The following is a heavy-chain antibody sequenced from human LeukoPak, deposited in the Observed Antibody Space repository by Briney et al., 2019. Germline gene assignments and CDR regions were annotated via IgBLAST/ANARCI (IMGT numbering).Heavy chain of an antibody. CDR2: IYYSGST. Sequence: SETLSLTCTVSGGSISSYYWSWIRQPPGKGLEWIGYIYYSGSTNYNPSLKSRVTISVDTSKNQFSLKLSSVTAADTAVYYCARLVVGSYYYDSSGYIDYWGQGTLVTVSS. V-gene: IGHV4-59*08. D-gene: IGHD3-22*01. CDR3: ARLVVGSYYYDSSGYIDY. CDR1: GGSISSYY. J-gene: IGHJ4*02.